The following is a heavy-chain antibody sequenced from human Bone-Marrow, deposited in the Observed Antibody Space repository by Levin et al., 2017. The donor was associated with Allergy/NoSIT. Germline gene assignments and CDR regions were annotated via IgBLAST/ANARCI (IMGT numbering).Heavy chain of an antibody. V-gene: IGHV3-11*01. CDR3: ARDRRTSTVTTNFDQ. D-gene: IGHD4-17*01. J-gene: IGHJ4*02. Sequence: PGGSLRLSCAASGFNFGDFYMSWIRQAPGKGLEWVSYISTSGYTTYYADSVKGRFTISRDNGKNSLYLQMNSLTAEDTAFYYCARDRRTSTVTTNFDQWGQGTLLTVSS. CDR2: ISTSGYTT. CDR1: GFNFGDFY.